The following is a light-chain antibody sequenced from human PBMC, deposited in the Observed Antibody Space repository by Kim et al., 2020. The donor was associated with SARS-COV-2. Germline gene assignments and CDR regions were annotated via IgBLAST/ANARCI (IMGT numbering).Light chain of an antibody. CDR3: QVWDSSTVV. V-gene: IGLV3-9*01. CDR1: NIGSKN. CDR2: RDS. Sequence: SVALGQTAWITCGGNNIGSKNVHWYQQKPGQAPVLVIYRDSNRPSGIPERFSGSNSGNTATLTISRAQAGDEADYYCQVWDSSTVVFGGGTQLTVL. J-gene: IGLJ2*01.